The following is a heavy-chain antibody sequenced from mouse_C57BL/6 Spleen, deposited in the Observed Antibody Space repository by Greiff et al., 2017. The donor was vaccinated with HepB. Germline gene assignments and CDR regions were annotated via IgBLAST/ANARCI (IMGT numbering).Heavy chain of an antibody. CDR1: GYTFTSYW. D-gene: IGHD1-1*01. V-gene: IGHV1-50*01. CDR2: IDPSDSYT. Sequence: QVQLQQPGAELVKPGASVKLSCKASGYTFTSYWMQWVKQRPGQGLEWIGEIDPSDSYTNYNQKFKGKATLTVDTSSSTAYMQLSSLTSEDSAVYYCARYYYGSNPQLGRGLYFDYWGQGTTLTVSS. CDR3: ARYYYGSNPQLGRGLYFDY. J-gene: IGHJ2*01.